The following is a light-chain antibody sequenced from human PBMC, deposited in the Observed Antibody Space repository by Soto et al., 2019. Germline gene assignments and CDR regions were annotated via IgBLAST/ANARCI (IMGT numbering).Light chain of an antibody. CDR2: DAS. CDR3: QQRF. CDR1: QNVSSY. V-gene: IGKV3-11*01. J-gene: IGKJ3*01. Sequence: EVVLTQSPGTLSLSPGERATLSCRASQNVSSYVAWYQQKPGQSPRLLIYDASKRATGIPARFSDSGSGADFTLTISSLEPEDFAFYYCQQRFFGPGTKVDLK.